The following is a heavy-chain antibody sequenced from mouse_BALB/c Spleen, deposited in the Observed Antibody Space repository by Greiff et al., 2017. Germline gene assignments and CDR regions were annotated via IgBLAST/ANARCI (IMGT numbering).Heavy chain of an antibody. CDR1: GFTFSSYA. J-gene: IGHJ1*01. V-gene: IGHV5-6-5*01. D-gene: IGHD1-1*01. CDR3: ARGDYYGSSYRYFDV. CDR2: ISSGGST. Sequence: EVKLMESGGGLVKPGGSLKLSCAASGFTFSSYAMSWVRQTPEKRLEWVASISSGGSTYYPDSVKGRFTISRDNARNILYLQMSSLRSEDTAMYYGARGDYYGSSYRYFDVWGAGTTVTVSS.